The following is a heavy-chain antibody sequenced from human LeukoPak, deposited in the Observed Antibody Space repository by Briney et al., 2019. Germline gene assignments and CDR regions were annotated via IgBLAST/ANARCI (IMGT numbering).Heavy chain of an antibody. D-gene: IGHD5-12*01. CDR1: GGSFSGYY. CDR2: INHSEST. Sequence: PSETLSLTCPLYGGSFSGYYRSWIRPPPGKGLEWIGEINHSESTNYNPPLKSRVTISVDTSKIQFSLKLSAVTAADPAVYYCARGLGPSPTIRIQIKYYYYMDVWGKGTTVTVSS. J-gene: IGHJ6*03. CDR3: ARGLGPSPTIRIQIKYYYYMDV. V-gene: IGHV4-34*01.